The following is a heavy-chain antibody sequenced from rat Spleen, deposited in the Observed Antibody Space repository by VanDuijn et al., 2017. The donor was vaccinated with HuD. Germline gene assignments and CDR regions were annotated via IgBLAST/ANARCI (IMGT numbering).Heavy chain of an antibody. CDR3: ARLGGGPDY. J-gene: IGHJ2*01. D-gene: IGHD1-11*01. Sequence: EVQLVESGGGLVQPGRSLKLSCEASGFIFRNYDMVWVRQAPTKGLEWVATISNDGSSTYYRDSVKGRFTISRDNAKSTLYLQMDSLRSEDTATYYCARLGGGPDYWGQGVMVTVSS. CDR1: GFIFRNYD. CDR2: ISNDGSST. V-gene: IGHV5-29*01.